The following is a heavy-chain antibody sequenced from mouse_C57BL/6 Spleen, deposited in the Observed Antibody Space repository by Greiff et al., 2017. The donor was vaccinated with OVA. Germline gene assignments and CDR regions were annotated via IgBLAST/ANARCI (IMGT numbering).Heavy chain of an antibody. J-gene: IGHJ1*03. Sequence: DVKLVESGGGLVKPGGSLKLSCAASGFTFSSYAMSWVRQTPEKRLEWVATISDGGSYTYYPDNVKGRFTISRDNAKNNLYLQMSHLKSEDTAMYYCARDPPYYGSSYWYFDVWGTGTTVTVSS. V-gene: IGHV5-4*01. D-gene: IGHD1-1*01. CDR1: GFTFSSYA. CDR2: ISDGGSYT. CDR3: ARDPPYYGSSYWYFDV.